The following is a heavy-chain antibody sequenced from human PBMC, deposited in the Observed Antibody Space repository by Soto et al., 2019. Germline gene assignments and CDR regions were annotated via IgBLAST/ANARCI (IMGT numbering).Heavy chain of an antibody. D-gene: IGHD6-19*01. CDR1: GFTFSSYS. Sequence: GGSLRLSCAAYGFTFSSYSMNWVRQAPGKGREWVSSISISRSYIYYADSVKGRFTISRDNAKNSLYLQMNRLRAEDTAVYYCARDHVAVAHWGQGTLVTVSS. CDR2: ISISRSYI. V-gene: IGHV3-21*01. CDR3: ARDHVAVAH. J-gene: IGHJ4*02.